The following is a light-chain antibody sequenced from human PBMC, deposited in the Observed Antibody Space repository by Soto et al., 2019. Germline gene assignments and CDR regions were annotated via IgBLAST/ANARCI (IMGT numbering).Light chain of an antibody. CDR2: KAS. CDR1: QSISSW. J-gene: IGKJ1*01. CDR3: QQYNSYWT. V-gene: IGKV1-5*03. Sequence: DDQKTQSPSALSASLGVSFTITSRASQSISSWLAWYQQKPGKAPKLLIYKASSLESGVPSRCSGSGSGTEFTLTSSSLQPDDFATYYCQQYNSYWTFGQGTKVDI.